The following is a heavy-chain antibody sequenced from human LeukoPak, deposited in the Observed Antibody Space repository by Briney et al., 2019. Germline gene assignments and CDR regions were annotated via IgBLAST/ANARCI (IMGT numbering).Heavy chain of an antibody. CDR2: IYYSGST. V-gene: IGHV4-39*01. D-gene: IGHD1-26*01. J-gene: IGHJ4*02. CDR1: GGSISSSSYY. Sequence: PSETLSLSCTVSGGSISSSSYYWGWIRQPPGKGLEWIGSIYYSGSTYYNPSLKSRVTISVDTSKNQFSLNLTSVTAADTAVYYCARHSRMSSGSYCDYWGQGALVTVSS. CDR3: ARHSRMSSGSYCDY.